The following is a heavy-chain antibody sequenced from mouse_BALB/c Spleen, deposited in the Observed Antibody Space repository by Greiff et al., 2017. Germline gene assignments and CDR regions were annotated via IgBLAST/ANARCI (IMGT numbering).Heavy chain of an antibody. D-gene: IGHD2-2*01. CDR1: GFTFSSYG. V-gene: IGHV5-6-3*01. Sequence: EVQLQESGGGLVQPGGSLKLSCAASGFTFSSYGMSWVRQTPDKRLELVATINSNGGSTYYPDSVKGRFTISRDNAKNTLYLQMSSLKSEDTAMYYCARIWFYAMDYWGQGTSVTVSS. CDR3: ARIWFYAMDY. J-gene: IGHJ4*01. CDR2: INSNGGST.